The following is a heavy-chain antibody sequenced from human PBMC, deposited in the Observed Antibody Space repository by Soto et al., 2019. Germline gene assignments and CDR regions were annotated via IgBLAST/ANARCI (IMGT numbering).Heavy chain of an antibody. CDR3: ARDGGALGY. Sequence: QVQLQESGPGLVKPSETLSLTCTVSGGSISSYYWSWIRQPPGKGLEWIGYIYYSGSTNYNPSLKSRVTISVDTSKNQFSLKLSSVTAADTAVYYCARDGGALGYWGQGTLVTVSS. CDR2: IYYSGST. V-gene: IGHV4-59*01. D-gene: IGHD3-16*01. CDR1: GGSISSYY. J-gene: IGHJ4*02.